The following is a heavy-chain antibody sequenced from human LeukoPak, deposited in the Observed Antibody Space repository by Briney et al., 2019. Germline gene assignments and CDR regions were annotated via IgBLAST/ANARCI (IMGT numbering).Heavy chain of an antibody. V-gene: IGHV4-59*08. Sequence: SETLSLICTVSGGSISSQYWSWIRQPPGKGLEWIGYIYYSGSINYNPSLKSRVTISVDTSKNQFSLKLSSVTAADTAVYYCARTSWLQSSYYFDYWGQGTLVTVSS. CDR3: ARTSWLQSSYYFDY. D-gene: IGHD5-24*01. CDR2: IYYSGSI. CDR1: GGSISSQY. J-gene: IGHJ4*02.